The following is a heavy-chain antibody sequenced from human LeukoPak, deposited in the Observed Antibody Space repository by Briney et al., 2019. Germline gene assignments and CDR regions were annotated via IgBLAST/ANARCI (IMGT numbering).Heavy chain of an antibody. D-gene: IGHD3-9*01. Sequence: SVKVSCKASGYTFTGYYMHWVRQAPGQGLEWMGWINPNSGGTNYAQKFQGWVTMTRDTSISTAYMELSRLRSDDTAVYYCARDFGLTGYSSGGMDVWGQGTTVTVSS. J-gene: IGHJ6*02. V-gene: IGHV1-2*04. CDR1: GYTFTGYY. CDR3: ARDFGLTGYSSGGMDV. CDR2: INPNSGGT.